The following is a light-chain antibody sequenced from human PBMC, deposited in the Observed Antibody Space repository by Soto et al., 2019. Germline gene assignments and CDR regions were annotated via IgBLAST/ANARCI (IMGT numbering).Light chain of an antibody. J-gene: IGKJ1*01. CDR3: QQYNNYFRT. Sequence: DIQMTQSPSTLSASVGDRVTITCRASQSISSWLAWYQQKPGKAPKLLIYDASSLESGVPSRFSGSGSGTEFTLTISSLQPDDFGTYYCQQYNNYFRTFGQGTKVDIK. CDR1: QSISSW. CDR2: DAS. V-gene: IGKV1-5*01.